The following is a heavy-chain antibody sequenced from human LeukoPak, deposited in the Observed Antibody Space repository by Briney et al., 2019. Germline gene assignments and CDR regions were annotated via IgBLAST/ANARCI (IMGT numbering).Heavy chain of an antibody. CDR1: GYTFTGYY. V-gene: IGHV1-2*02. CDR2: INPNSGGT. D-gene: IGHD1-26*01. J-gene: IGHJ4*02. CDR3: ARRPPISLTSGSYPFDY. Sequence: GASVKVSCKASGYTFTGYYMHWVRQVPGQGLEWMGWINPNSGGTNYAQKFQGRVTMTRDTSISTAYMELSRLRSDDTAVYYCARRPPISLTSGSYPFDYWGQGTLVTVSS.